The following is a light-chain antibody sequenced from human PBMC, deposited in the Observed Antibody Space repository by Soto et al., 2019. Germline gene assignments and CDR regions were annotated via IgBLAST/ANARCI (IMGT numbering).Light chain of an antibody. J-gene: IGKJ5*01. V-gene: IGKV3D-15*01. CDR2: DVS. Sequence: EIVMTQSPATLSVSPGERATLSCRASQSVSNKLAWYQHKPGQAPRVLIYDVSNRATGIPARFRGSGSGTDFTLTISSLEPEDFAVYYCQQYGRSPLTFGQGTRLEIK. CDR1: QSVSNK. CDR3: QQYGRSPLT.